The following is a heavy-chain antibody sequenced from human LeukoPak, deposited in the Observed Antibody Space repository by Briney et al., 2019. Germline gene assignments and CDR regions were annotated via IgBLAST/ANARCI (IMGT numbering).Heavy chain of an antibody. CDR2: IYYTGST. V-gene: IGHV4-39*07. CDR3: ARVAEYSSSSYYYYYMDV. Sequence: SETLSLTCSVSGDSITGYYWGWIRQPPGKGLEWIGNIYYTGSTYYNPSLKSRVTISVDTSKNQFSLKLSSVTAADTAVYYCARVAEYSSSSYYYYYMDVWGKGTTVTVSS. CDR1: GDSITGYY. J-gene: IGHJ6*03. D-gene: IGHD6-6*01.